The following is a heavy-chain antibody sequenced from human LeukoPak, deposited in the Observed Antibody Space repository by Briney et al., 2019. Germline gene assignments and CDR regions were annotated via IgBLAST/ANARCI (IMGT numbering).Heavy chain of an antibody. D-gene: IGHD3-9*01. CDR2: IFGNGDT. J-gene: IGHJ4*02. CDR3: ARDVGYDILAGYPDY. Sequence: GGSLRLSCVASGFTFRSYAMTWVRQAPGKGLEWVSSIFGNGDTYYTDSLKGRFTISRDDSKNTVYLQMNSLRAEDTAVYYCARDVGYDILAGYPDYWGQGTLVTVSS. V-gene: IGHV3-23*01. CDR1: GFTFRSYA.